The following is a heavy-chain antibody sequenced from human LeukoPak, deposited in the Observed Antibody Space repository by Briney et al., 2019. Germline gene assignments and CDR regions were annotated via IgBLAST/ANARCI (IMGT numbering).Heavy chain of an antibody. CDR3: ARGVVVASYNWFDP. D-gene: IGHD2-15*01. Sequence: SVKVSCKASGYTFTSYAMHWVRQAPGQRLEWMGGIIPIFGTANYAQKFQGRVTITADESTSTAYMELSSLRSEDTAVYYCARGVVVASYNWFDPWGQGTLVTVSS. CDR1: GYTFTSYA. CDR2: IIPIFGTA. V-gene: IGHV1-69*13. J-gene: IGHJ5*02.